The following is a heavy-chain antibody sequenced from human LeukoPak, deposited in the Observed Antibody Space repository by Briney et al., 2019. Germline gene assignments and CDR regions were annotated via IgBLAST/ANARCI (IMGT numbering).Heavy chain of an antibody. CDR2: ISGSGSNT. D-gene: IGHD5-24*01. Sequence: PGGSLRLSCAASGFTFSHYDMSWVRQAPGKGLEWVSGISGSGSNTFYADSVKGRFTISRDNSKNTLYLQMNSLRAEDTAVYYCARERIGDGYNYAYWGQGTLVTVSS. V-gene: IGHV3-23*01. J-gene: IGHJ4*02. CDR3: ARERIGDGYNYAY. CDR1: GFTFSHYD.